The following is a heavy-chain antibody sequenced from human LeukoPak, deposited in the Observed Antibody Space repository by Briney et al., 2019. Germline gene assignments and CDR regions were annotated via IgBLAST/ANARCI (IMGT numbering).Heavy chain of an antibody. V-gene: IGHV3-74*01. CDR3: AREYPRGFWSGYNGAFDI. D-gene: IGHD3-3*01. Sequence: GGSLRLSCADSGFTFGRYWMHWVRQAPGKGLVWVSHITTDGSGTSYADSVKGRFTISRDNSKNTLYLQMNSLRAEDTAVYYCAREYPRGFWSGYNGAFDIWGQGTMVTVSS. J-gene: IGHJ3*02. CDR1: GFTFGRYW. CDR2: ITTDGSGT.